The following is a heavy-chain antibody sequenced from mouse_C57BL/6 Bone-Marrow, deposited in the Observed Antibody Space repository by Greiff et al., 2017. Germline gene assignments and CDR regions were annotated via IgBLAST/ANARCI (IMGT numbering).Heavy chain of an antibody. CDR3: ARTDWDYGSSDEYFDV. D-gene: IGHD1-1*01. Sequence: VQLQQSVAELVRPGASVKLSCTASGFNIKNTYMHWVKQRPEQGLEWIGRIDPANGNTKYAPKFQGKATITADTSANTAYLQLSSLTSEDTAIYYCARTDWDYGSSDEYFDVWGTGTTVTVSS. J-gene: IGHJ1*03. V-gene: IGHV14-3*01. CDR1: GFNIKNTY. CDR2: IDPANGNT.